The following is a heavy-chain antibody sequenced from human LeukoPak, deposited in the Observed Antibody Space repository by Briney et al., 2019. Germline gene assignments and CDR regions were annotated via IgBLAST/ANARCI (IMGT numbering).Heavy chain of an antibody. V-gene: IGHV4-34*01. Sequence: KPSETLSLTCAVYGGSFSGYYWSWIRQPPGKGLEWIGEINHSGSTNYNPSLKSRVTISVDTSKNQFSLKLSSVTAADTAVYYCARGLNVLLWSGELFPAWYFDLWGRGTLVSVSS. J-gene: IGHJ2*01. CDR3: ARGLNVLLWSGELFPAWYFDL. CDR1: GGSFSGYY. D-gene: IGHD3-10*01. CDR2: INHSGST.